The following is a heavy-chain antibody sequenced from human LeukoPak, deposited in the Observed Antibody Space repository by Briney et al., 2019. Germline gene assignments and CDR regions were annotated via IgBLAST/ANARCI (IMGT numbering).Heavy chain of an antibody. CDR2: IRYDGSNK. D-gene: IGHD3-3*01. Sequence: GGSLRLSCAASGFTFSSYGMHWVRQAPGKGLEWVAFIRYDGSNKYYADSVKGRFTISRDNSKNTLYLQMNSLRAEDTAVYYCAKEASSYYDFWSGYSMDYWGQGTLVTVSS. J-gene: IGHJ4*02. V-gene: IGHV3-30*02. CDR3: AKEASSYYDFWSGYSMDY. CDR1: GFTFSSYG.